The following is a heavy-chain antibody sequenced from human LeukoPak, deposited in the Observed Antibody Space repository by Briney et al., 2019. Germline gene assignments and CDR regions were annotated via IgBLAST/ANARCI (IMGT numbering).Heavy chain of an antibody. J-gene: IGHJ4*02. Sequence: SETLSLTCAVSGGSISSTNWWSWVRQPPGKGLEWIGEIYHSGSTNYNPSLKSRVTISVDKSKNQFSLKLNSVTAADTAVYYCARVSYYYDSSGYNSGLDYWGQGTLVTVSS. CDR1: GGSISSTNW. CDR3: ARVSYYYDSSGYNSGLDY. V-gene: IGHV4-4*02. CDR2: IYHSGST. D-gene: IGHD3-22*01.